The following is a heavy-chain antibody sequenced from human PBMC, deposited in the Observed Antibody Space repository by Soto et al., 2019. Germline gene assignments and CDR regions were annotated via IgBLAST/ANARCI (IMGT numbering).Heavy chain of an antibody. CDR3: ARVGGGSYPAWVYYYMDV. V-gene: IGHV3-48*01. J-gene: IGHJ6*03. CDR2: ISSSSSTI. Sequence: GGSLRLSCAASGFTFSSYSMNWVRQAPGKGLEWVSYISSSSSTIYYADSVKGRFTISRDNAKNSLYLQMNSLRAEDTAVYYCARVGGGSYPAWVYYYMDVWGKGTTVTVSS. CDR1: GFTFSSYS. D-gene: IGHD2-15*01.